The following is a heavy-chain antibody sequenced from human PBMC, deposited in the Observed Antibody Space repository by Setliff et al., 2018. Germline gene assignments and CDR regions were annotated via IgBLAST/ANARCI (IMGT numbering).Heavy chain of an antibody. D-gene: IGHD2-15*01. CDR3: ARTCSGSGCYAGLES. CDR2: INSDGGST. V-gene: IGHV3-74*01. CDR1: GFTFSSYW. Sequence: PGGSLRLSCAASGFTFSSYWMHWVRQAPGKGLVWVSRINSDGGSTSYADSVKGRFTISRDNAKNTLYLQMNSLRPEDTAVYYCARTCSGSGCYAGLESWGQGTPVTVSS. J-gene: IGHJ4*02.